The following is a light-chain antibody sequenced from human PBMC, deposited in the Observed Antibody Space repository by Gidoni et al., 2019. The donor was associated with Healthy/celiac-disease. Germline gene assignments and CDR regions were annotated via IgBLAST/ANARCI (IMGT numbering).Light chain of an antibody. CDR2: DAS. V-gene: IGKV1-5*01. J-gene: IGKJ1*01. CDR3: QQYNNCPWT. CDR1: QSISSW. Sequence: DIQMTQSPSTLSASVGDRVTITCRASQSISSWLAWYQQKPGKAPKLLIYDASSLESGVPSRFSGSGSGTEFTLTISSLQPDDFAAYYCQQYNNCPWTFGQGTKVEIK.